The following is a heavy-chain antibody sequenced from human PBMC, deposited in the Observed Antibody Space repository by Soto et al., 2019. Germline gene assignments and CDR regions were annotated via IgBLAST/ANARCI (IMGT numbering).Heavy chain of an antibody. V-gene: IGHV3-30*19. CDR2: TSYDGTNK. CDR1: GFTFRSFV. D-gene: IGHD3-16*01. Sequence: QVQLVESGGGVVQPGTSLRLSCVGSGFTFRSFVIHWVRQAPGRGLEWVALTSYDGTNKYFGDSVKGRFTISRDNSRNTVDLQMDSLRLEDTALYYCARWGTTGGLDVWGQGTLVCVSS. CDR3: ARWGTTGGLDV. J-gene: IGHJ4*02.